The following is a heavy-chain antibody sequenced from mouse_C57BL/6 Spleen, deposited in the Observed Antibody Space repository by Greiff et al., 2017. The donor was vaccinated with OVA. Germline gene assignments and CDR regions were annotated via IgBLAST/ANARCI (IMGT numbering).Heavy chain of an antibody. CDR1: GFTFSDYY. Sequence: EVMLVESEGGLVQPGSSMKLSCTASGFTFSDYYMAWVRQVPEKGLEWVANINYDGSSTYYLDSLKSRFIISRDNAKNILYLQMSSLKSEDTATYYCARAPYGGEAMDYWGQGTSVTVSS. J-gene: IGHJ4*01. CDR2: INYDGSST. D-gene: IGHD1-2*01. V-gene: IGHV5-16*01. CDR3: ARAPYGGEAMDY.